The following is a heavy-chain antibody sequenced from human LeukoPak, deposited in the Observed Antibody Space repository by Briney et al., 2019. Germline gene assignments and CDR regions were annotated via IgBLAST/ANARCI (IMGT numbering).Heavy chain of an antibody. D-gene: IGHD3-10*01. Sequence: SVKVFCKASGGTFSSYVFSWVRQAPGQGLEWMGGIVPIFDTANYAQKFQGRVTITADGSTSTAYMELSSLRSDDTAVYYCARPGYGPDFYGSGSYYNVPFDYWGQGTLVTVSS. CDR3: ARPGYGPDFYGSGSYYNVPFDY. J-gene: IGHJ4*02. CDR2: IVPIFDTA. V-gene: IGHV1-69*13. CDR1: GGTFSSYV.